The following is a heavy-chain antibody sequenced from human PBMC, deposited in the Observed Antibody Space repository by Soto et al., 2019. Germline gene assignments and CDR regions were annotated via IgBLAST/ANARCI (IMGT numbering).Heavy chain of an antibody. J-gene: IGHJ5*02. V-gene: IGHV3-33*01. CDR1: GFTFSSYG. Sequence: QVQLVESGGGVVQPRRSLRLSCAASGFTFSSYGMHWVRLTPGKGLEWVALVWNDGTNPYYADSVQGRFTISRDNSKNTLYLQMNRLSAEDTAVYYCARDNVASTNYFWFDPRGQGTLVNVSS. D-gene: IGHD1-7*01. CDR3: ARDNVASTNYFWFDP. CDR2: VWNDGTNP.